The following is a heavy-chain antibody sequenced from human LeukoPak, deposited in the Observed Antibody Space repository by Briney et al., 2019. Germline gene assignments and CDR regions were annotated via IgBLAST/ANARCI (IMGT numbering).Heavy chain of an antibody. Sequence: SETLSLTCSVSGGSISSSSSYWGWIRQPPGKGLEWIGSIYYSGSTYYNPSLKSRVTISVDTSKNQFSLKLSSVTAADTAVYYCARGYCSSTSCPFKSDAFDIWGQGTIVTVSS. V-gene: IGHV4-39*07. CDR1: GGSISSSSSY. CDR3: ARGYCSSTSCPFKSDAFDI. J-gene: IGHJ3*02. CDR2: IYYSGST. D-gene: IGHD2-2*01.